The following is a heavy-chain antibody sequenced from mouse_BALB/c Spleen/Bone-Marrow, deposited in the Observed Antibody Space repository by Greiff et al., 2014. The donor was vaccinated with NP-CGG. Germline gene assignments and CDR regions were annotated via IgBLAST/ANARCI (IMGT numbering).Heavy chain of an antibody. CDR2: LNPSNRHT. Sequence: VQLQQSGAELLKPGTSVKLSCKASGYTFTRYWMHWVKQRPGQGLEWIGELNPSNRHTNYNGKFKNKATVTVDKSSSTAYMQLSSLTSEDSAVYYCARMITTRGFDYWGQGSTLTVSS. CDR3: ARMITTRGFDY. CDR1: GYTFTRYW. D-gene: IGHD2-4*01. J-gene: IGHJ2*01. V-gene: IGHV1S81*02.